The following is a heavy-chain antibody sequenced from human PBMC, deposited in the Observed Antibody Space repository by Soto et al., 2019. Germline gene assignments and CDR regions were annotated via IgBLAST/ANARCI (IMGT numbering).Heavy chain of an antibody. CDR1: GYTFTSYD. V-gene: IGHV1-8*01. D-gene: IGHD3-3*01. CDR3: ARDHTLFGVVISVYYYYGMDV. Sequence: QVQLVQSGAEVKKPGASVKVSCKASGYTFTSYDINWVRQATGQGLEWMGWMNPNSGNTGYAQKFQGRVTMTRNTSISTAYMELSSLRSEDTAMYYCARDHTLFGVVISVYYYYGMDVWGQGTTVTVSS. CDR2: MNPNSGNT. J-gene: IGHJ6*02.